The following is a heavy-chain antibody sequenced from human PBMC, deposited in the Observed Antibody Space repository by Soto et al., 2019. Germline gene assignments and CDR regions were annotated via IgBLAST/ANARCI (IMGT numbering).Heavy chain of an antibody. V-gene: IGHV2-5*02. Sequence: QITLKESGPSLLKPTQTLTLTCTFSGFSLNTTAVGVNWIRQPPGKALEWLAIIYWDNDNYYSPSLRSRLTITKDTSKNQVVLTMTNMDPVDTGIYYCAHGSGWLSDFWGQGALVTVSS. CDR3: AHGSGWLSDF. CDR1: GFSLNTTAVG. CDR2: IYWDNDN. J-gene: IGHJ4*02. D-gene: IGHD6-19*01.